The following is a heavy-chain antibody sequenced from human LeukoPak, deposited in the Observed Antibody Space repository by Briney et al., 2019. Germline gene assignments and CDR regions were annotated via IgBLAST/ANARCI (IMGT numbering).Heavy chain of an antibody. CDR1: GFTFSDYY. Sequence: GGSLTLSCAASGFTFSDYYMSWIRQTPGKGLEWVSYISSTSTFTNYADSVKGRLTISRDNAKNSLYLQMNSLRGEDTAVYYCAKQFCSGGRCHFDYWGQGTLVTVSS. D-gene: IGHD2-15*01. J-gene: IGHJ4*02. CDR2: ISSTSTFT. CDR3: AKQFCSGGRCHFDY. V-gene: IGHV3-11*06.